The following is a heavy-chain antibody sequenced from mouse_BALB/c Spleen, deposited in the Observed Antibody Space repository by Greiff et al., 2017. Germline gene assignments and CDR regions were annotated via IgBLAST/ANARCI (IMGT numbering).Heavy chain of an antibody. V-gene: IGHV5-17*02. CDR1: GFTFSSFG. Sequence: EVKLVESGGGLVQPGGSRKLSCAASGFTFSSFGMHWVRQAPEKGLEWVAYISSGSSTIYYADTVKGRFTISRDNPKNTLFLQMTSLRSEDTAMYYCARHLRDYFDYWGQGTTLTVSS. J-gene: IGHJ2*01. CDR2: ISSGSSTI. D-gene: IGHD1-1*01. CDR3: ARHLRDYFDY.